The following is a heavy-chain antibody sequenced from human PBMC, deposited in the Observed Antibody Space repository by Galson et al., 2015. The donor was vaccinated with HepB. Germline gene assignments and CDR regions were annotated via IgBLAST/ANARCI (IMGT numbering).Heavy chain of an antibody. D-gene: IGHD4-11*01. J-gene: IGHJ2*01. Sequence: SLRLSCAASGFTFSDYYMSWIRQAPGKGLEWVSYISSSGSTIYYADSVKGRFTISRDNAKNSLYLQMNSLRAEDTAVYYCATATVTTFWYFDLWGRGTLVTVSS. CDR3: ATATVTTFWYFDL. CDR1: GFTFSDYY. V-gene: IGHV3-11*01. CDR2: ISSSGSTI.